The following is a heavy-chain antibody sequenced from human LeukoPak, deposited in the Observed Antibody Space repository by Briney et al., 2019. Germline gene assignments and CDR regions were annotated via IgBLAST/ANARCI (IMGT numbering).Heavy chain of an antibody. CDR1: GFTFSSYA. J-gene: IGHJ4*02. D-gene: IGHD3-10*01. Sequence: GGSLRLSCAASGFTFSSYAMHWVRQAPGKGLEYVSAISSNGGSTYYANSVKGRFTISRDNSKNTLYLQMNSLRAEDTAVYYCARDRVMVRGVIDYWGQGTLVTVSS. CDR3: ARDRVMVRGVIDY. CDR2: ISSNGGST. V-gene: IGHV3-64*01.